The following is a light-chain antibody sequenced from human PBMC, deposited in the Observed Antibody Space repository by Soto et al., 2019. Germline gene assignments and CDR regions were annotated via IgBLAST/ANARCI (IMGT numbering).Light chain of an antibody. Sequence: QSVLTQPPSASGTPGQRVTISCSGGNSNIGSNSVNWYQQLLGTAPKFLIYSNNQRPSGVPDRFSGSKFGTSASLAISGLQSEDEADYYCATWDDSLSGVVFGGGTKLTVL. CDR1: NSNIGSNS. CDR3: ATWDDSLSGVV. J-gene: IGLJ2*01. V-gene: IGLV1-44*01. CDR2: SNN.